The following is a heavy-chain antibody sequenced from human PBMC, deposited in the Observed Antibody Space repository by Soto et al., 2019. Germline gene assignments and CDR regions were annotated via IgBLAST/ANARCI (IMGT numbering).Heavy chain of an antibody. CDR3: ARMSYFYDKWYFDL. V-gene: IGHV4-30-4*01. Sequence: SETLSLTCTVSGASINNNDYYWSWIRQTPGKGLEWIGYVYYSGTTDYIPSLKSRLSMSVDKSQNQFTLKLNSVTAADTATYYCARMSYFYDKWYFDLWGRGTLVTVSS. J-gene: IGHJ2*01. CDR2: VYYSGTT. CDR1: GASINNNDYY. D-gene: IGHD3-22*01.